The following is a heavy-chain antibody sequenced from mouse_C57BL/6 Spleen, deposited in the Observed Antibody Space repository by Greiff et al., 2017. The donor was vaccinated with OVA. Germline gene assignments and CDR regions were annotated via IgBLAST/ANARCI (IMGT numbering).Heavy chain of an antibody. Sequence: QVQLQQPGAELVKPGASVTMSCKASGYTFTSSWITWVKQRPGQGLEWIGDISPGSGSTTYNEKFKSKATLTVDTSSRTADRQRSSLTSEDSAVYCCALGDWGGWGQGTTLTVSS. CDR2: ISPGSGST. CDR3: ALGDWGG. D-gene: IGHD4-1*01. J-gene: IGHJ2*01. CDR1: GYTFTSSW. V-gene: IGHV1-55*01.